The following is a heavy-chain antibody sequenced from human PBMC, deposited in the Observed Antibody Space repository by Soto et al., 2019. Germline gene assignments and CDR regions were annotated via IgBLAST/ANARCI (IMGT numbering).Heavy chain of an antibody. Sequence: ASVKVSCKASGYTFTSYAMHWVRQATGQRLEWMGWINAGNGNTKYSQKFQGRVTITRDTSASTAYMELSSLRSEDTAVYYCMFGSGWKDFDYWGQGTLVTVSS. CDR3: MFGSGWKDFDY. V-gene: IGHV1-3*01. J-gene: IGHJ4*02. D-gene: IGHD3-22*01. CDR1: GYTFTSYA. CDR2: INAGNGNT.